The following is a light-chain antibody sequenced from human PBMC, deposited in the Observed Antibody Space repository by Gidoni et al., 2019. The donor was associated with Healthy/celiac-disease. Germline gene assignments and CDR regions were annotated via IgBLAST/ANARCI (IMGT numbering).Light chain of an antibody. V-gene: IGKV1-39*01. CDR3: QQGYSTPPAYT. Sequence: DIQMTQSPSSLSASVGDRVTITCRASQSISSYLNWYPQKPGKAPKLLIYAASSLQSGVPSRFSGSGSGTDFTLTISSLQPEDFATYYCQQGYSTPPAYTFXXXTRLGIK. CDR1: QSISSY. J-gene: IGKJ2*01. CDR2: AAS.